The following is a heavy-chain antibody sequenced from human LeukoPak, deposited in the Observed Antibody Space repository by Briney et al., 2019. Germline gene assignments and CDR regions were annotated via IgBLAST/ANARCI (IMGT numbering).Heavy chain of an antibody. CDR2: INPNSGGT. V-gene: IGHV1-2*06. Sequence: GASVKVSCKASGCTFTGYYMHWVRQAPGQGLEWMGRINPNSGGTNYAQKFQGRVTMTRDTSISTAYMEPSRLRSDDTAVYYCARVVVVPAARGYYFDYWGQGTLVTVSS. D-gene: IGHD2-2*01. CDR3: ARVVVVPAARGYYFDY. J-gene: IGHJ4*02. CDR1: GCTFTGYY.